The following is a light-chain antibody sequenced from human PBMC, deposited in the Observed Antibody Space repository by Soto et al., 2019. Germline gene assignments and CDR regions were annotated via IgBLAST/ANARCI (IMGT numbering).Light chain of an antibody. V-gene: IGKV3-20*01. J-gene: IGKJ1*01. CDR3: QQDGSWT. CDR1: QTISSNN. Sequence: EIVLTQSPGTLSVSPGERATLSCRASQTISSNNLAWYQQKPGQAPSLLIYGTSSRATGIPDRFSGSGSGTDFTLTISRLEPEDSAIYYCQQDGSWTVGQGTKVEI. CDR2: GTS.